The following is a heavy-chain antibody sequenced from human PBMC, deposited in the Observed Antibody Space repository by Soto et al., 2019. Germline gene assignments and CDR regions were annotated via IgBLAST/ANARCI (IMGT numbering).Heavy chain of an antibody. V-gene: IGHV4-39*01. Sequence: ETLSLTCTVSGGSISSSSYYWGCIRHPPGKGLEWIGSIYYSGSTYYNPSLKSRVTISVDTSKNQFSLKLSSVTAADTAVYYCASGYYYDSSGYLPFDYWGQGTLVTVSS. CDR3: ASGYYYDSSGYLPFDY. J-gene: IGHJ4*02. D-gene: IGHD3-22*01. CDR1: GGSISSSSYY. CDR2: IYYSGST.